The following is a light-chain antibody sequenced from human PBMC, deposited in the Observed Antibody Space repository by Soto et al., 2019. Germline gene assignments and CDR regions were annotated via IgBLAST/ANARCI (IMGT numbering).Light chain of an antibody. V-gene: IGKV4-1*01. CDR3: QQYYTPPIT. CDR1: QSLLYSSNNKNY. J-gene: IGKJ4*01. CDR2: WAS. Sequence: DIVMTQSPDSLAVSLGERATINCRASQSLLYSSNNKNYLAWYQQMPGQPPKLLIYWASTRESGVPDRFSGSGSGTDFTLTISSLQAEDVAPYYCQQYYTPPITFGGGTKVGIK.